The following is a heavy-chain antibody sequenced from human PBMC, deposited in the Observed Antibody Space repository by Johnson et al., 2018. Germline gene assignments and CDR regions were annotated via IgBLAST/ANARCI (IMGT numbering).Heavy chain of an antibody. D-gene: IGHD4-23*01. J-gene: IGHJ3*01. CDR1: GFTFSSHG. CDR3: EGVREGHSTGGAFNV. CDR2: IWFDGSNK. Sequence: QVQLVQSGGGVVQPGRSLRLSCAASGFTFSSHGMHWVRQAPGKGLEWVAVIWFDGSNKYYADSVKGRFTISRDTSENTMFLEMNSLKPEDTAVYYCEGVREGHSTGGAFNVWGQGTMVAVSS. V-gene: IGHV3-33*01.